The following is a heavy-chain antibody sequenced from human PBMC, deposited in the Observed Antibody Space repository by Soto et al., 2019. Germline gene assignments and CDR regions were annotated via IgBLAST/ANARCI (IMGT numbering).Heavy chain of an antibody. J-gene: IGHJ4*02. V-gene: IGHV1-18*04. CDR2: ISDYNGHT. D-gene: IGHD3-10*01. CDR1: GYPFTNYQ. Sequence: QVQLVQSGTEVKKPGASVKVSCKTSGYPFTNYQITWVRQAPGQGLEWMGWISDYNGHTNYAQRLQGRLTMTTDTSTSTAYMELRSLSSDDTAVYYCARGPHSYDSGSHSWSTADWGQGTLVIVSS. CDR3: ARGPHSYDSGSHSWSTAD.